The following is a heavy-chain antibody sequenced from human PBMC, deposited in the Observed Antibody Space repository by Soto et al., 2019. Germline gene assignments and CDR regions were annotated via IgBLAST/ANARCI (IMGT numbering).Heavy chain of an antibody. V-gene: IGHV4-39*01. D-gene: IGHD1-1*01. CDR3: ARRTTTGYYYYGLNA. Sequence: PSETLSLTCTASGGSISSSSYYWGWIRQPPGKGLEWIGSIYYSGSTYYNPSLKSRVPISVDTSKNQFSLKLSSVTAADTPVYYCARRTTTGYYYYGLNAWGQGT. CDR1: GGSISSSSYY. CDR2: IYYSGST. J-gene: IGHJ6*02.